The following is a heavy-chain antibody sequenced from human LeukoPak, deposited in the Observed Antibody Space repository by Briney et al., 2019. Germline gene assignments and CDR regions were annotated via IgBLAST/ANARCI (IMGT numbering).Heavy chain of an antibody. CDR3: ASCYYDSSGYYYFDY. J-gene: IGHJ4*02. D-gene: IGHD3-22*01. CDR1: GYTFSGHY. V-gene: IGHV1-2*02. CDR2: IKPSSGAT. Sequence: ASVKVSCKASGYTFSGHYMHWVRQAPGQGLEWMGWIKPSSGATNYAQKFRGRVTMTRDTSNRTSYMELSRLRSDDTALYYCASCYYDSSGYYYFDYWGQGTLVTVSS.